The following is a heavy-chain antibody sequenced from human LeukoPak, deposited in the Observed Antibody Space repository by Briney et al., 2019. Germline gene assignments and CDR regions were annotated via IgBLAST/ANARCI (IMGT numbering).Heavy chain of an antibody. J-gene: IGHJ4*02. CDR3: ARDSGSSWHFDY. V-gene: IGHV3-7*01. CDR1: GFTFSMYC. D-gene: IGHD6-13*01. Sequence: PGGSLRLSCAASGFTFSMYCMTWVRQAPGKGPEWVANIIQDGSAKQYVDSVKGRFTISRDNAKNSLYLQMNSLGAEDTAVYYCARDSGSSWHFDYWGQGTLVTVSS. CDR2: IIQDGSAK.